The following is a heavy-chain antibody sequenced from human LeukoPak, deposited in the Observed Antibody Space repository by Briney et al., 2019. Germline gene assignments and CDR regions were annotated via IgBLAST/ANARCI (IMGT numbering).Heavy chain of an antibody. CDR3: ARIGYCSGGSCYSGDGWFDP. CDR2: IYSGGST. V-gene: IGHV3-53*01. CDR1: GFTVSSNY. Sequence: GGSLRLSCAASGFTVSSNYMSWVRQAPGKGLEWVSVIYSGGSTYYADSVKGRFTISRDNSKNTLYLQMNSLRAEDTAVYYCARIGYCSGGSCYSGDGWFDPWGQGTLVTVSS. D-gene: IGHD2-15*01. J-gene: IGHJ5*02.